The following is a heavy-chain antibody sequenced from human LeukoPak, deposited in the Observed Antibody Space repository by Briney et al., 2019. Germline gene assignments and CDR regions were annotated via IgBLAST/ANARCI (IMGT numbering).Heavy chain of an antibody. Sequence: SETLSLTCTVSGASISSSTDYWGWIRQPPGKGLEWIANIYYSGSTYYNPSLKSRVTISVDTSKNQFSLKLSSVTAADTAVYYCAGLIRPGWFDPWGQGTLVTVAS. CDR3: AGLIRPGWFDP. CDR2: IYYSGST. J-gene: IGHJ5*02. V-gene: IGHV4-39*01. CDR1: GASISSSTDY. D-gene: IGHD1-14*01.